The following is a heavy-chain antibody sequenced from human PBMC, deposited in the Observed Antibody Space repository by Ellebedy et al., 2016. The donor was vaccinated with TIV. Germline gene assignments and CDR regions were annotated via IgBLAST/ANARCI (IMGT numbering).Heavy chain of an antibody. J-gene: IGHJ6*02. D-gene: IGHD5-18*01. CDR1: GGSISGYY. V-gene: IGHV4-4*07. CDR2: FYTSGST. CDR3: ARDGYSYGYQYKYNGMDV. Sequence: MPSETLSLTCTVSGGSISGYYWNWIRQSAGKGLEWIGRFYTSGSTNFNPSLKSRVTISVDTSKNQISLKLRSVTAADTAVYYCARDGYSYGYQYKYNGMDVWGQGTTVTVSS.